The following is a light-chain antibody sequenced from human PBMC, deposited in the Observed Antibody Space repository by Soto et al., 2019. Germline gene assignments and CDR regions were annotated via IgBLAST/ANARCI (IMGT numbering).Light chain of an antibody. Sequence: DFVMTHSALSLPVTLVQPAWSCCRXNQVLVHSDGIAYFSWFQQRPGRSPRRLIYRVSNRDSGVPARFSGSGSGTDFALKISRVEAEDVGVYYCMQGTHWPITFGQGTRLEI. CDR1: QVLVHSDGIAY. CDR3: MQGTHWPIT. V-gene: IGKV2-30*02. J-gene: IGKJ5*01. CDR2: RVS.